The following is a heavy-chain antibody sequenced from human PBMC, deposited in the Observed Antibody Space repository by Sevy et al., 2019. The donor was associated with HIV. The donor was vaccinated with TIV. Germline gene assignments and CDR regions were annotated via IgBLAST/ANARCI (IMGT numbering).Heavy chain of an antibody. Sequence: GGSLRLSCAASGFNISPYALHWVRQTPGKGLQWLAVISKDGTNKDYADFVKGRFSLSRDNSKNMLYLQMSNLRPEDTAVYYCAKEGYYYDSHSADWFDPWGQGTLVTVSS. V-gene: IGHV3-30*04. CDR2: ISKDGTNK. CDR1: GFNISPYA. D-gene: IGHD3-22*01. J-gene: IGHJ5*02. CDR3: AKEGYYYDSHSADWFDP.